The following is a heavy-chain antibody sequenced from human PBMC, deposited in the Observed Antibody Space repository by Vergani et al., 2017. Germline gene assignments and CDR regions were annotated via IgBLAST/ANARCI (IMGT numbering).Heavy chain of an antibody. J-gene: IGHJ6*03. CDR3: AGHVPGPLRYLGGDYMDV. CDR2: IYYSGST. V-gene: IGHV4-39*01. Sequence: QLQLQESGPGLVKPSETLSLTCTVSGGSISSSSYYWGWIRQPXGKGLEWIGSIYYSGSTYYNPSLKSRVTISGDPSKNQFSLKLSFVTAADTAVYYCAGHVPGPLRYLGGDYMDVWGKGTTVTVSS. D-gene: IGHD3-9*01. CDR1: GGSISSSSYY.